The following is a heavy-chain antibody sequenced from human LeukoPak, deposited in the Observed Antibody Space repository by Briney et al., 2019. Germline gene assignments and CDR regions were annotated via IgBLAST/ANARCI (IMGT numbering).Heavy chain of an antibody. CDR1: GFTFSSYS. Sequence: PGGSLRLSCAASGFTFSSYSMNWVRQAPGKGLEWVSSISSSSSYIYYADSVKGRFTISRDNAKNSLYLQMNSLRAEDTAVYYCARDGSYSSSYYPTRFWFDPWGQGTLVTVSS. D-gene: IGHD6-13*01. CDR3: ARDGSYSSSYYPTRFWFDP. V-gene: IGHV3-21*01. J-gene: IGHJ5*02. CDR2: ISSSSSYI.